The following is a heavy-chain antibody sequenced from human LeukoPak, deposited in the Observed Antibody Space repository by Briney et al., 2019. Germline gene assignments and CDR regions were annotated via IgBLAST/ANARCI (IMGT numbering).Heavy chain of an antibody. CDR1: GGSVSHSNW. CDR3: ARAPYYDFWSSYPTKLRANWFDP. V-gene: IGHV4-4*02. J-gene: IGHJ5*02. D-gene: IGHD3-3*01. Sequence: SETLSLTCAVSGGSVSHSNWWTWVRQSPGKGLEWIGEVHPSEGTNYNPSLKSRVTISVDTSKNQFSLKLSSVTAADTAVYYCARAPYYDFWSSYPTKLRANWFDPWGQGTLVTVSS. CDR2: VHPSEGT.